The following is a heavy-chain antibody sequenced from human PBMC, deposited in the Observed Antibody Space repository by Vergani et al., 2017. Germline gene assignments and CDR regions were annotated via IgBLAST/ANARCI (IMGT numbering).Heavy chain of an antibody. CDR1: GFTFSSYG. D-gene: IGHD3-3*01. V-gene: IGHV3-30*02. Sequence: QVQLVESGGGVVQPGGSLRLSCAASGFTFSSYGMHWVRQAPGKGLEWVAFIRYDGSNKYYADSVKGRFTISRDNSKNTLYLQMNSLRAEDTAVYYCARGMPYDFWSGSPTLDYWGQGTLVTVSS. CDR3: ARGMPYDFWSGSPTLDY. J-gene: IGHJ4*02. CDR2: IRYDGSNK.